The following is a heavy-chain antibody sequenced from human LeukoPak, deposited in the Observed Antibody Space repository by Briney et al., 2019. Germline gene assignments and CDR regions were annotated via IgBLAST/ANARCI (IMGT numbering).Heavy chain of an antibody. CDR1: GGTFSSYA. CDR2: IIPIFGTA. V-gene: IGHV1-69*01. CDR3: ARISSSLVSGAFDI. J-gene: IGHJ3*02. Sequence: GASVKVSCKASGGTFSSYAISWGRQAPGQGLEWMGGIIPIFGTANYAQKFQGRDTITADESTSTAYMELSSLRSEDTAVYYCARISSSLVSGAFDIWGQGTMVTVSS. D-gene: IGHD6-13*01.